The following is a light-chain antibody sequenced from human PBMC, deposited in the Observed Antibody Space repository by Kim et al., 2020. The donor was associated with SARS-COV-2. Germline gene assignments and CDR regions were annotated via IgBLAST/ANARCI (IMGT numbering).Light chain of an antibody. Sequence: SYELTQPPSVSVAPGKTARITCWGNNIGSKSVHWYQQKPGQAPVLVIYYDSDRPSGIPERFSGSNSGNTATLTISRGEAGDEADYYCQVWDRSSDHVVFGGGTKLTVL. V-gene: IGLV3-21*04. CDR1: NIGSKS. CDR2: YDS. CDR3: QVWDRSSDHVV. J-gene: IGLJ2*01.